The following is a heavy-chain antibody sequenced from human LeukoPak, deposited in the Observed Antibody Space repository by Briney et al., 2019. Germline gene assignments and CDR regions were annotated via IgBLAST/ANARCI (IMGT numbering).Heavy chain of an antibody. CDR1: GFTFSGYS. J-gene: IGHJ6*03. Sequence: GGSLRLSCAPTGFTFSGYSMIWVRKAPGKVLEWVSSITSSSTYIFYADSVKGRFTISRDNAKNSLYLQMNSLGPEDTAVYYCARDPYSGNYGNYYYYYMDVWGKGTTVTISS. CDR2: ITSSSTYI. V-gene: IGHV3-21*01. D-gene: IGHD1-26*01. CDR3: ARDPYSGNYGNYYYYYMDV.